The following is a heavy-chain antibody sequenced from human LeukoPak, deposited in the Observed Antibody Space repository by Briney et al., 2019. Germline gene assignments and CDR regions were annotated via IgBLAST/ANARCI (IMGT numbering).Heavy chain of an antibody. Sequence: ASVKVSCKASGYTFTGYYMHWVRQAPGQGLEWMGWINPNSGGTNYAQKFQGRVTMTRNTSISTAYMELSSLRSEDTAVYYCARALAIAAAGTPLGYWGQGTLVTVSS. CDR1: GYTFTGYY. J-gene: IGHJ4*02. CDR3: ARALAIAAAGTPLGY. CDR2: INPNSGGT. D-gene: IGHD6-13*01. V-gene: IGHV1-2*02.